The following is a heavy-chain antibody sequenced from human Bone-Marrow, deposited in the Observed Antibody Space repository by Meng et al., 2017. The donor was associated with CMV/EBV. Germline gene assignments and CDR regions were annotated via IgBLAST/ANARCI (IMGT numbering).Heavy chain of an antibody. D-gene: IGHD6-6*01. Sequence: SGGTFSSYAISWVRQAPGQGLEWMGWMNPNSGNTGYAQKFQGRVTITRNTSISTAYMELSSLRSEDTAVYYCARSRSRIAARRELDYWGQGTLVTVSS. J-gene: IGHJ4*02. CDR2: MNPNSGNT. CDR1: GGTFSSYA. CDR3: ARSRSRIAARRELDY. V-gene: IGHV1-8*03.